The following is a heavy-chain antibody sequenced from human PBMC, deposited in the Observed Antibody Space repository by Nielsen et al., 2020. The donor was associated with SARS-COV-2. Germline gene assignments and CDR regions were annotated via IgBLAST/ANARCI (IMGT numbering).Heavy chain of an antibody. J-gene: IGHJ2*01. CDR1: GFTFNSYE. CDR3: ARCRRPYQLFSGDYYWYFDL. V-gene: IGHV3-48*03. Sequence: GGSLRLSCAASGFTFNSYEMNWVRQAPGKGLEWVSYISSSGNTMYYADSVKGRFTISRDNAKNSLYLQMSTLMAEDTAVYYCARCRRPYQLFSGDYYWYFDLWGRGTLVTVSS. CDR2: ISSSGNTM. D-gene: IGHD4-17*01.